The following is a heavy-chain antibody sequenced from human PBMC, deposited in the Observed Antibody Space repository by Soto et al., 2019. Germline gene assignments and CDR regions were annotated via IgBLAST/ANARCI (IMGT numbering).Heavy chain of an antibody. CDR3: ARTHVGVVVAATFGMDV. J-gene: IGHJ6*02. D-gene: IGHD2-15*01. V-gene: IGHV1-69*01. CDR1: GGTFSSYA. Sequence: QVQLVQSGAEVKKPGSSVKVSCKASGGTFSSYAISWVRQAPGQGLEWMGGIIPIFGTANYAQKFQGRVTITADESTSTAYMELSSLRSEDTAVCYCARTHVGVVVAATFGMDVWGQGTTVTVSS. CDR2: IIPIFGTA.